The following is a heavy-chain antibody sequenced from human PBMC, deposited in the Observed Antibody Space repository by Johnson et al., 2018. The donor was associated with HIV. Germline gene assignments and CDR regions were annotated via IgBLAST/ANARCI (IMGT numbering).Heavy chain of an antibody. CDR1: GFTFDDYT. Sequence: VQLVESGGGVVQPGGSLRLSCAASGFTFDDYTMHWVRPAPGKGLVWVSRINSDGCSTSYADSVKGRFTISRDNAKNTLYLQMDSLGAEDTAVYYCARVQLLADDVFNIWGQGTMVTVSS. D-gene: IGHD3-10*01. J-gene: IGHJ3*02. CDR3: ARVQLLADDVFNI. V-gene: IGHV3-74*02. CDR2: INSDGCST.